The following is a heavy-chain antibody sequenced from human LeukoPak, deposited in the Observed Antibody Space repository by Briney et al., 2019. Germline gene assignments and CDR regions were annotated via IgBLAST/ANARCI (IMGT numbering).Heavy chain of an antibody. D-gene: IGHD3-10*01. V-gene: IGHV1-3*03. Sequence: ASVKVSCKASGYTFTSYAMNWVRQAPGQRLEWMGCINTGNGNTKYSQEFQGRVTITRDTSASTAYMELSSLRSEDMAVYYCARGARFRSYGSGTYYTSLPFDPWGQGTLVTVSS. CDR1: GYTFTSYA. CDR3: ARGARFRSYGSGTYYTSLPFDP. CDR2: INTGNGNT. J-gene: IGHJ5*02.